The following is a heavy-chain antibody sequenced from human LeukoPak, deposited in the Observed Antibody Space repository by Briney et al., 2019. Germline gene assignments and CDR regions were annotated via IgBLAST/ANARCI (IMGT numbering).Heavy chain of an antibody. V-gene: IGHV3-30*03. CDR1: GFTFSSYS. Sequence: PGGSLRLSCAASGFTFSSYSMNWVRQAPGKGLEWVAVIEYDGSNNRYADSVKGRFTISRDNSKNTLYLHMSSLRVEDTALYYCARDSSGSIDDWGQGTRVAVSS. CDR2: IEYDGSNN. CDR3: ARDSSGSIDD. D-gene: IGHD3-10*01. J-gene: IGHJ4*02.